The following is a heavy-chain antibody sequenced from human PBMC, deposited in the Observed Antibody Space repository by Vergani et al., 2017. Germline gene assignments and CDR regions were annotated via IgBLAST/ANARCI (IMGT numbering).Heavy chain of an antibody. CDR3: ARGWGCSGGSCYGARYYYYYMDV. CDR1: GGSFSGYY. V-gene: IGHV4-34*01. J-gene: IGHJ6*03. CDR2: INHSGST. D-gene: IGHD2-15*01. Sequence: QVQLQQWGAALFKPSETLSLTCAVYGGSFSGYYWSWIRQPPGKGLEWIGEINHSGSTNYNPSLKSRVTISVDTAKNQFSLKLSSVTAADKAVYYCARGWGCSGGSCYGARYYYYYMDVWGKGTTVTVSS.